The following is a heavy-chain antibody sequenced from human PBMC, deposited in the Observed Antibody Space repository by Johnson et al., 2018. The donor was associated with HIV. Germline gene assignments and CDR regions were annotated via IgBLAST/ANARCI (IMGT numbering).Heavy chain of an antibody. V-gene: IGHV3-30*02. Sequence: QVQLVESGGGVVQPGGSLRLSCAAYGFTFSSYGMHWVRQAPGKGLEWVTFMRYDGSNKYYADYVKGRFTISRDNSKNTLYLQMNSLRVEDTAVYYCAKDSSSRMGFPGFDIWGQGTMVTVSS. D-gene: IGHD2-2*01. CDR2: MRYDGSNK. CDR3: AKDSSSRMGFPGFDI. J-gene: IGHJ3*02. CDR1: GFTFSSYG.